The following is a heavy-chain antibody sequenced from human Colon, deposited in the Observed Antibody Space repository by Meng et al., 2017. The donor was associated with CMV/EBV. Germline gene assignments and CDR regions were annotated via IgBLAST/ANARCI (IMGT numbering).Heavy chain of an antibody. V-gene: IGHV3-21*01. CDR2: ISGSSSYI. D-gene: IGHD4-11*01. CDR1: GFTFSSYS. J-gene: IGHJ4*02. Sequence: GESLKISCAASGFTFSSYSMNWVRQAPGEGLEWVSSISGSSSYIYYVDSMKGRFTISRDNAKNSLYLQMNSLRAEDTAVYYCASSSNYGGYFDYWGQGTLVTVSS. CDR3: ASSSNYGGYFDY.